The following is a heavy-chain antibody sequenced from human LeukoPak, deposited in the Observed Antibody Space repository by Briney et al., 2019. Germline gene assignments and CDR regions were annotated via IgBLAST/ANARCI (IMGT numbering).Heavy chain of an antibody. CDR1: GFTFSSYS. J-gene: IGHJ4*02. D-gene: IGHD5-18*01. CDR3: VRHFMSNTACTGC. Sequence: GGSLRLSCAASGFTFSSYSMNWVRQAPGKGLEWVSCISSSSSYIYYADSVKGRFTISRDNAKNTLYLQMNSPRAEDTAVYYCVRHFMSNTACTGCWGQGTLVTVSS. CDR2: ISSSSSYI. V-gene: IGHV3-21*01.